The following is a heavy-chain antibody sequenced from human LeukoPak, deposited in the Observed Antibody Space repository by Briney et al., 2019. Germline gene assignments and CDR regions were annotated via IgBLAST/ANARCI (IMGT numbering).Heavy chain of an antibody. Sequence: SETLSLTCTVSGGSISSSSYYWGWIRQPPGKGLEWIGSIYYSGSTYYNPSLKSRVTISVDTSKNQFSLKLSSVTAADTAVYYCARGSITMVRGVIRPSLLIDYWGQGTLVTVSS. J-gene: IGHJ4*02. CDR1: GGSISSSSYY. CDR2: IYYSGST. CDR3: ARGSITMVRGVIRPSLLIDY. V-gene: IGHV4-39*01. D-gene: IGHD3-10*01.